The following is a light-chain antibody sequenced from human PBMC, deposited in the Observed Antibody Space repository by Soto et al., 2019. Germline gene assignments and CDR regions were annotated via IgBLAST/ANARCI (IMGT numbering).Light chain of an antibody. CDR3: QQYDTYWT. CDR1: QSVSSW. V-gene: IGKV1-5*01. Sequence: DIQMTQSPSTLSASEGDRVTISCRASQSVSSWLAWYQQKPGKAPKLLIYAASSLQSGVPSRFSGSGSGTEFTLTISSLQPDDFATYYCQQYDTYWTFGQGTKVDIK. CDR2: AAS. J-gene: IGKJ1*01.